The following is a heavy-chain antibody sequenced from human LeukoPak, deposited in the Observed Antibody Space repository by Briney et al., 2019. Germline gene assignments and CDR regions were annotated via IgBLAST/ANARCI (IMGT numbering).Heavy chain of an antibody. J-gene: IGHJ3*02. D-gene: IGHD3-22*01. CDR1: GFTFSSYE. Sequence: TGGSLRLSCAASGFTFSSYEMNWVRQAPGKGLEWVSAISGSGGSTYYADSVKGRFTISRDNSKNTLYLQMNSLRAEDTAVYYCAKDLTTVIVVMGAFDIWGQGTMVTVSS. CDR3: AKDLTTVIVVMGAFDI. V-gene: IGHV3-23*01. CDR2: ISGSGGST.